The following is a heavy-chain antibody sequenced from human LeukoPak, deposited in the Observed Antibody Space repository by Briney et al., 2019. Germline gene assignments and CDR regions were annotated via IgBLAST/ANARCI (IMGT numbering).Heavy chain of an antibody. V-gene: IGHV4-59*08. CDR2: IYYSGST. Sequence: SETLSLTCTVSGGSISSYYWSWIRQPPGKGLEGIGYIYYSGSTNYNPSLKSRVTMSVDTSKNQFSLKLSSVTAADTAVYYCARRGGKEDYFDYWGQGTLVTVSS. J-gene: IGHJ4*02. CDR1: GGSISSYY. D-gene: IGHD4-23*01. CDR3: ARRGGKEDYFDY.